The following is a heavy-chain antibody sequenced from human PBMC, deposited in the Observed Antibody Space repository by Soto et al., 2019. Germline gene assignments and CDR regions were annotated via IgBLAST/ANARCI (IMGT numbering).Heavy chain of an antibody. V-gene: IGHV3-33*01. Sequence: QVQLVESGGGVVQPGRSLRLSCAASGFTFSSYGMHWVRQAPGKGLEWVAVIWYDGSNKYYADSVKGRFTISRDNSKNTLYLQMNSLRAEDTAVYYCARDEGDGENTIFVVVISYYYYGMDVWGQGTTVTVSS. CDR3: ARDEGDGENTIFVVVISYYYYGMDV. CDR2: IWYDGSNK. CDR1: GFTFSSYG. D-gene: IGHD3-3*01. J-gene: IGHJ6*02.